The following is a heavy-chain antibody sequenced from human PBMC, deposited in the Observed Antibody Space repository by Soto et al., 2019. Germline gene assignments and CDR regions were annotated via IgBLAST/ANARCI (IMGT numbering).Heavy chain of an antibody. J-gene: IGHJ6*02. CDR1: GGTFSSYA. V-gene: IGHV1-69*13. CDR3: AQTQGRYGSSYSYCYYGMDX. D-gene: IGHD6-6*01. Sequence: ASVKVSCKASGGTFSSYAISWVRQAPGQGLEWMGVSINMFGTTNYAQKFQGRVTITEEESTNAAYMELSSLRSEDTAVYYCAQTQGRYGSSYSYCYYGMDXWGQGTRVTVS. CDR2: SINMFGTT.